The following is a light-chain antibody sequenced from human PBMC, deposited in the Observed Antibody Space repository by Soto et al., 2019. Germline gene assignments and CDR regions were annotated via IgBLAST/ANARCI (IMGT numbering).Light chain of an antibody. V-gene: IGLV3-21*02. CDR1: NIGSKS. CDR3: QVWDGSSDHEEWV. CDR2: DDS. Sequence: SYELTQPPSLSLAPGQTATITCGGNNIGSKSVHWYQHKPGQAPVLVVYDDSDRPPGIPERFSGSNSGNTAALTISRVEAGDEADYYCQVWDGSSDHEEWVFGGGTKVTVL. J-gene: IGLJ3*02.